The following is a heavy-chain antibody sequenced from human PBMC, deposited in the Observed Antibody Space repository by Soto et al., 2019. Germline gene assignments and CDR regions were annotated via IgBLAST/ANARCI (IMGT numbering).Heavy chain of an antibody. J-gene: IGHJ4*02. CDR1: GGSVNSDNFY. CDR3: AGEFSNSPEAFDS. CDR2: IYYTGST. V-gene: IGHV4-61*01. D-gene: IGHD6-6*01. Sequence: QVHLQESGPGQVKPSETLSLICTVSGGSVNSDNFYWSWIRQPPGRGLEWIGYIYYTGSTNYNPSIKSRVTISIDTSRNQFSLKLSSVTAADTAVYYCAGEFSNSPEAFDSWGQGSLVTVSS.